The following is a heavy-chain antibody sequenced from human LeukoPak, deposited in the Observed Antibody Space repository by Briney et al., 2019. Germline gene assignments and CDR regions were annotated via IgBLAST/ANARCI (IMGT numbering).Heavy chain of an antibody. V-gene: IGHV3-48*03. CDR1: GFTVSSTY. D-gene: IGHD4-17*01. CDR2: ISSSGSTI. J-gene: IGHJ4*02. Sequence: PGGSLRLSCAASGFTVSSTYMTWVRQAPGKGLEWVSYISSSGSTIYYADSVKGRFTISRDNAKNSLYLQMNSLRAEDTAVYYCARRLRRNYFDYWGQGTLVTVSS. CDR3: ARRLRRNYFDY.